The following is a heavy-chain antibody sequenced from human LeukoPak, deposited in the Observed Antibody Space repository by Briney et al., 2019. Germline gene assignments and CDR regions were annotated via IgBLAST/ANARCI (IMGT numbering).Heavy chain of an antibody. CDR3: AKSSRIAEIDY. Sequence: GGSLRLSCAASGFTFSNYWMSWVRQAPGKGLEWVANIKQDGSDKYYVDSVKGRFTISRDNSKNTLYLQMNSLRAEDTAVYYCAKSSRIAEIDYWGQGTLVTVSS. D-gene: IGHD6-13*01. V-gene: IGHV3-7*01. CDR2: IKQDGSDK. CDR1: GFTFSNYW. J-gene: IGHJ4*02.